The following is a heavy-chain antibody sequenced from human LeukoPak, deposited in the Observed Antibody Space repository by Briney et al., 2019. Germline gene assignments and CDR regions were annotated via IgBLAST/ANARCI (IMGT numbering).Heavy chain of an antibody. V-gene: IGHV1-2*02. Sequence: ASVKVSCKASGYTFTGYYMHWARQAPGQGLEWMGWINPNSGGTNYAQKFQGRVTMTRDTSISTAYMELSRLRSDDTAVYYCASMGDFWSGYPDFDYWGQGTLVTVSS. D-gene: IGHD3-3*01. J-gene: IGHJ4*02. CDR2: INPNSGGT. CDR3: ASMGDFWSGYPDFDY. CDR1: GYTFTGYY.